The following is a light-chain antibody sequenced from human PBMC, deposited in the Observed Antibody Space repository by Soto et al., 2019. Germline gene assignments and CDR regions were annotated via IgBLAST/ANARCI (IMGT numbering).Light chain of an antibody. CDR1: QSIGHY. CDR3: QQSDISPPWT. V-gene: IGKV1-39*01. CDR2: SAS. J-gene: IGKJ1*01. Sequence: DIRLTQSPSSLSASIGDRVTITCRASQSIGHYLNWYQQKRGKAPQLLIYSASTLHSGVPSRFSGSGSGTDFTLPISSLQPDDFATYFCQQSDISPPWTFGQGTQVELK.